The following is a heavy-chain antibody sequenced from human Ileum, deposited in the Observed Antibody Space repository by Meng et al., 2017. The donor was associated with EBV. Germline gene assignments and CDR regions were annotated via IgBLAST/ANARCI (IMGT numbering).Heavy chain of an antibody. J-gene: IGHJ4*02. CDR2: TYYSGST. Sequence: RHWQESGPGLVKPSETLALTCTVSGGSLRGSRYYWGWIRQPPGKGLEWIGNTYYSGSTNYNPSLKSRVTISVDTSKNQFSLNLSSVTAADTAVYYCARGDILTGYWYYFDYWGQGILVTVSS. D-gene: IGHD3-9*01. CDR1: GGSLRGSRYY. CDR3: ARGDILTGYWYYFDY. V-gene: IGHV4-39*07.